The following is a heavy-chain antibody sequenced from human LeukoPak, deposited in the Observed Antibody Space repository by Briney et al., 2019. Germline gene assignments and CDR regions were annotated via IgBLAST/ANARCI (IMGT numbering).Heavy chain of an antibody. V-gene: IGHV1-18*01. CDR3: ARDPIVVVPAAIEAHFPHQYYYYYGMDV. Sequence: GASVKVSCKASGYTFTSYGISWVRQAPGQGLEWMGWISAYNGNTNYAQKLQGRVTMTTDTSTSTAYMELRSLRSDDTAVYYCARDPIVVVPAAIEAHFPHQYYYYYGMDVWGQGTTVTVSS. J-gene: IGHJ6*02. CDR2: ISAYNGNT. CDR1: GYTFTSYG. D-gene: IGHD2-2*02.